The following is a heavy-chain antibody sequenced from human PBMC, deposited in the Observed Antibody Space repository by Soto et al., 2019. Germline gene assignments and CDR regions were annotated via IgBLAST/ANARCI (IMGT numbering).Heavy chain of an antibody. J-gene: IGHJ6*02. CDR1: GYTFTSYD. CDR3: ARGGSSGWYPYYYYGMDV. D-gene: IGHD6-19*01. CDR2: LNPNSGNT. Sequence: QVQLVQSGAEVKKPGASVKVSCKASGYTFTSYDINWVRQATGQGLEWMGWLNPNSGNTGYAQKIQGRVTMTRNTSISTAYMELSSLRSEDTAVYYCARGGSSGWYPYYYYGMDVWGQGTTVTVSS. V-gene: IGHV1-8*01.